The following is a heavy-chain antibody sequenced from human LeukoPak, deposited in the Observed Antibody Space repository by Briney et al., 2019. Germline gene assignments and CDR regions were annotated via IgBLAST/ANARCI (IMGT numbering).Heavy chain of an antibody. CDR1: GFTFNNYA. D-gene: IGHD5-12*01. CDR2: ISSGGST. J-gene: IGHJ2*01. V-gene: IGHV3-23*01. Sequence: GGSLTFSCVASGFTFNNYAMSWVRQAPGQGLEWVSAISSGGSTSYADSAKGRFTISRDNSQDTLSLQMNSLRVEDTAVYYCAKERRAYDPWYFDLWGRGTLVTVSS. CDR3: AKERRAYDPWYFDL.